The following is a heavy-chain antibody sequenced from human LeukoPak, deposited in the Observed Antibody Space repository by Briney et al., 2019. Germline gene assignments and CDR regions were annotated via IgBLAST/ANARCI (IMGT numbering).Heavy chain of an antibody. CDR2: IIPIFGTA. J-gene: IGHJ4*02. D-gene: IGHD3-22*01. V-gene: IGHV1-69*13. CDR3: ARGIDSSGYYDY. CDR1: GGTFSSYA. Sequence: ASVKVSCKASGGTFSSYAISWVRQAPGQGLEWMGGIIPIFGTANYAQKFQGRVTITADESTSTAYTELSSLRSEDTAVYYCARGIDSSGYYDYWGQGTLVTVSS.